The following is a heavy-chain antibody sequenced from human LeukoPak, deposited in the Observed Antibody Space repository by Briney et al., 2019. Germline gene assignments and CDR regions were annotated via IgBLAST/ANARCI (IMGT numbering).Heavy chain of an antibody. CDR3: ARGRIRTYAGSWLLDY. Sequence: GGSLRLSCAASGFTFSSYSMNWVRQAPGKGLEWVSSISSSSSYIYYADSVKGRFTISRDNAKNSLYLQMNSLRAEDTAVYYCARGRIRTYAGSWLLDYWGQGTLVTVSS. D-gene: IGHD2-2*01. V-gene: IGHV3-21*01. CDR2: ISSSSSYI. J-gene: IGHJ4*02. CDR1: GFTFSSYS.